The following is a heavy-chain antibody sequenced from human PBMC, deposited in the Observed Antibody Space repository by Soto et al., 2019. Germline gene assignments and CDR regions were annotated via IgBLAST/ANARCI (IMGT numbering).Heavy chain of an antibody. D-gene: IGHD7-27*01. V-gene: IGHV4-39*01. J-gene: IGHJ4*02. CDR3: ARRRLGYYFDY. CDR2: IYYSGST. CDR1: GGSISSSSYY. Sequence: SETLSLTCTVSGGSISSSSYYWGWIRQPPGKGLEWIGSIYYSGSTYYNPSLKSRVTISVDTSKNRFSLKLSSVTAADTAVYYCARRRLGYYFDYWGQGTLVTVSS.